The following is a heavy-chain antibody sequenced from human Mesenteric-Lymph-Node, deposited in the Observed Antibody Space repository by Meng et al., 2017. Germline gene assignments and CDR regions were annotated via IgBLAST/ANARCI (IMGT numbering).Heavy chain of an antibody. CDR1: GFTFSSYG. Sequence: GGSLRLSCAASGFTFSSYGMHWVRQAPGKGLEWVAVIWYDGSNKYYADSVKGRFTISRDNSKNTLYLQMNSLRAEDTAVYYCARDSLYCSGGSCYFADAFDIWGQGTMVTVSS. CDR2: IWYDGSNK. D-gene: IGHD2-15*01. CDR3: ARDSLYCSGGSCYFADAFDI. V-gene: IGHV3-33*01. J-gene: IGHJ3*02.